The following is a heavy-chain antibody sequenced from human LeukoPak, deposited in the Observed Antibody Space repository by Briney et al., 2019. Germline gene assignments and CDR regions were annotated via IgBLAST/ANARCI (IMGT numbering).Heavy chain of an antibody. CDR1: GGSFSGYY. Sequence: SETLSLTCAVYGGSFSGYYWSWTRQPPGKGLEWIGEINHSGSTNYNPSLKSRVTISVDTSKNQFSLKLSSVTAADTAVYYCANKVGATTENNWFDPWGQGTLVTVSS. J-gene: IGHJ5*02. CDR3: ANKVGATTENNWFDP. V-gene: IGHV4-34*01. D-gene: IGHD1-26*01. CDR2: INHSGST.